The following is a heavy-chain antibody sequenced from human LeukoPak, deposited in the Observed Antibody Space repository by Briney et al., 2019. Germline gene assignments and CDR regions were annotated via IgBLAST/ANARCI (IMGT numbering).Heavy chain of an antibody. D-gene: IGHD3-16*02. CDR3: ARIRMITFGGVIVRTYYFDY. V-gene: IGHV4-38-2*01. J-gene: IGHJ4*02. CDR2: IYLRGNT. Sequence: PSETLSLTCAVSNYSISSGYYWGWIRQPPGKGLEWIGGIYLRGNTYYNPSLASRVTISVDTSRNQFSLKPSSATAAGTAVYYCARIRMITFGGVIVRTYYFDYWGQGTLVIVSS. CDR1: NYSISSGYY.